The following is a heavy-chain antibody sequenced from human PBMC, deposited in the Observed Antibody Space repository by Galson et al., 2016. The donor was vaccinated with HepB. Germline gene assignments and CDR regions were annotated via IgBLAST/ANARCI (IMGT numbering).Heavy chain of an antibody. CDR2: IDPSDSYI. J-gene: IGHJ3*01. V-gene: IGHV5-10-1*01. CDR1: GYTFTNYW. CDR3: ASLPYVIHVPGARGRFDV. D-gene: IGHD2-8*01. Sequence: QSGAEVKKPGESLRISCKGSGYTFTNYWIHWVRQMPGKGLEWMGRIDPSDSYINYSPSFQGHVSFSADKSINTAYLRWDSLQASDTALYYCASLPYVIHVPGARGRFDVWGQGTLVTVSS.